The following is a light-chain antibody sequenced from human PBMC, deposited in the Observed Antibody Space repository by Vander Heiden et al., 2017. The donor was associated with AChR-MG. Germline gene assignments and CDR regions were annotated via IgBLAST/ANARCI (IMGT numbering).Light chain of an antibody. CDR1: QGIGNY. V-gene: IGKV1-27*01. J-gene: IGKJ2*01. CDR3: QKDNSAPLT. CDR2: AAC. Sequence: DIQMTQSSSSLSAFVGDSVTITCRASQGIGNYLAWYQQKSGQGPKLLIYAACTLQSGVPSRFSGSGSGTHFFLTISSLQPEDVATYYCQKDNSAPLTFGQGTKLEI.